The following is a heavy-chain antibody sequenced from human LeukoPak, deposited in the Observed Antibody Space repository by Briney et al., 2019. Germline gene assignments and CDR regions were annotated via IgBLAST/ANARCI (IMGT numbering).Heavy chain of an antibody. CDR3: AKDYYDSSGTDGFDI. CDR2: ISYDGSTK. V-gene: IGHV3-30*18. CDR1: GFSFSSYG. J-gene: IGHJ3*02. D-gene: IGHD3-22*01. Sequence: GRSLRLSCAASGFSFSSYGMHWVRQAPGKGLEWVAVISYDGSTKYYADSVKGRSTISRDNSKNTLYLQMNSLRAEDTAVYYCAKDYYDSSGTDGFDIWGQGTMVTVSS.